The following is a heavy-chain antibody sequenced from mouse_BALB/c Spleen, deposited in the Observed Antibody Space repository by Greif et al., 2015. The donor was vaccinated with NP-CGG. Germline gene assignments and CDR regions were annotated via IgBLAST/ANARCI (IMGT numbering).Heavy chain of an antibody. CDR2: LNTSNGGT. D-gene: IGHD4-1*01. CDR3: TRWGWDAMDY. J-gene: IGHJ4*01. V-gene: IGHV1S81*02. Sequence: QVQLQQSGAELVKPGASVKLSCKASGYTFTSYYMYWVKQRPGQGLEWIGGLNTSNGGTNFNEKFKSKATMTVDKSSSPAYMQLSSLTSEDSALYYCTRWGWDAMDYWGQGTSVTVSS. CDR1: GYTFTSYY.